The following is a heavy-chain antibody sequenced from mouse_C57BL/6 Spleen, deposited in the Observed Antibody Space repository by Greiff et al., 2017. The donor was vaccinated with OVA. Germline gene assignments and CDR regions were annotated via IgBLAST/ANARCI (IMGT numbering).Heavy chain of an antibody. D-gene: IGHD2-4*01. V-gene: IGHV3-6*01. CDR2: ISYDGSN. CDR1: GYSITSGYY. CDR3: AIYYDYGFDY. J-gene: IGHJ2*01. Sequence: DVQLVESGPGLVKPSQSLSLTCSVTGYSITSGYYWNWIRQFPGNKLEWMGYISYDGSNNYNPSLKNRISITRDTSKNQFFLKLNSVTTEDTATYYCAIYYDYGFDYWGQGTTLTVSS.